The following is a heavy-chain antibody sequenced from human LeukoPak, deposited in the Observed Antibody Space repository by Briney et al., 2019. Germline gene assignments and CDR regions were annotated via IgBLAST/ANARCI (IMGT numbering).Heavy chain of an antibody. J-gene: IGHJ6*02. CDR2: INEDGSEK. CDR3: ARAMDV. Sequence: GGSLRLPCVASGFTFESYWMIWVRQAPGKGLEFVANINEDGSEKYYVDSVKGRFTISRDNAKNSLYLQMNSLRAEDTAVYYCARAMDVWGQGTTVTVSS. CDR1: GFTFESYW. V-gene: IGHV3-7*04.